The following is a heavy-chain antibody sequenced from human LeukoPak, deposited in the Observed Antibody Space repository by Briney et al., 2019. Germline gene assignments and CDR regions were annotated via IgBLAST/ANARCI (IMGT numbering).Heavy chain of an antibody. CDR1: GFTFSSYN. J-gene: IGHJ4*02. CDR2: ISSSSSYI. Sequence: PGGSLRLSCAASGFTFSSYNMNWVRQAPGKGLEWVSSISSSSSYIYYADSVKGRFTISRDNAKNSLYLQMNSLRAEDTAVYYCASASGYDYAGSPLGYWGQGTLVTASS. D-gene: IGHD5-12*01. CDR3: ASASGYDYAGSPLGY. V-gene: IGHV3-21*01.